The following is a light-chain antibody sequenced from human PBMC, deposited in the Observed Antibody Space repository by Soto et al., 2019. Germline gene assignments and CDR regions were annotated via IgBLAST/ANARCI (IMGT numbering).Light chain of an antibody. CDR1: SSDVGL. CDR3: CSYASSSTFYV. Sequence: QSALSQPASVSGSPGQSITISCTGTSSDVGLVSWYQQSPGKAPKLMIYDGTKRPSGVSNRFSASKSDNTASLTISGLQAEDEADYYCCSYASSSTFYVFGSGTKLTAL. V-gene: IGLV2-23*01. J-gene: IGLJ1*01. CDR2: DGT.